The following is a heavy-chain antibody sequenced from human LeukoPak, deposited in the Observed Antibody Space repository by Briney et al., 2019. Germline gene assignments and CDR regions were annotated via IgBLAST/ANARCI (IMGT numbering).Heavy chain of an antibody. CDR2: MNPNSGNT. J-gene: IGHJ4*02. CDR1: GYTFTSYG. CDR3: ARGSRSSSFFGY. Sequence: ASVKVSCKASGYTFTSYGINWVRQATGQGLEWMGWMNPNSGNTGYAQKFQGRVTMTRNTSISTAYMELSSLRSEDTAVYYCARGSRSSSFFGYWGQGTLVTVSS. V-gene: IGHV1-8*01. D-gene: IGHD6-13*01.